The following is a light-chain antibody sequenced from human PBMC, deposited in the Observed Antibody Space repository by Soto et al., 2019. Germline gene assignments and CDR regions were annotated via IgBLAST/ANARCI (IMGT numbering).Light chain of an antibody. Sequence: LTQPASVSGSPGQSITISCSGTSSDIGSYDHVAWYQQFPGKSPKLIIYAVSDRPSGVSDRFSGSKSGISASLTISGLQTEDEADYYCISYTDRQSYLFGTGTKVTLL. CDR3: ISYTDRQSYL. CDR1: SSDIGSYDH. V-gene: IGLV2-14*03. J-gene: IGLJ1*01. CDR2: AVS.